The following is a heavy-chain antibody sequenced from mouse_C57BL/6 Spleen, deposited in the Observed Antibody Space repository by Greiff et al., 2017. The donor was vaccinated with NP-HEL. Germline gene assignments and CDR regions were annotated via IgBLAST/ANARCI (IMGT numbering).Heavy chain of an antibody. Sequence: VQLQQSGPELVKPGASVKISCKASGYSFTGYYMNWVKQSPEKSLEWIGEINPSTGGTTYTQKFKAKATLTVDKSSSTAYMQLKSLTSEDSAVYYCAILHYAMDYWGQGTSVTVSS. CDR3: AILHYAMDY. V-gene: IGHV1-42*01. J-gene: IGHJ4*01. CDR1: GYSFTGYY. CDR2: INPSTGGT.